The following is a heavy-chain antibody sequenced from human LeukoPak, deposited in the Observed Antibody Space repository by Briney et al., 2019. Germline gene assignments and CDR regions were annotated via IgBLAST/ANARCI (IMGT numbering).Heavy chain of an antibody. J-gene: IGHJ6*02. D-gene: IGHD2-2*01. CDR3: ARDIPSSTSNSYYYYGMDV. Sequence: GPVKVSCKASGYTFTSYGISWVRQAPGQGLEWMGWISAYNGNTNYAQKLQGRVTMTTDTSTSTAYMELRSLRSDDTAVYYCARDIPSSTSNSYYYYGMDVWGQGTTVTVSS. CDR2: ISAYNGNT. CDR1: GYTFTSYG. V-gene: IGHV1-18*01.